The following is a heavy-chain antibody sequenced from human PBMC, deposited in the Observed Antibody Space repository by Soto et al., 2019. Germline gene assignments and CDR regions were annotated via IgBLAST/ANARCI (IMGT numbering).Heavy chain of an antibody. CDR1: GFTFSSYG. D-gene: IGHD3-16*01. Sequence: QVQLVESGGGVVQPGRSLRLSCAASGFTFSSYGMHWVRQAPGKGLEWVALISYDGSDKYYADSVKGRFTISRDNSKNTLYLQMNSLGVEDTAVYYCGDGQFLSDYWGQGTLVTGSS. V-gene: IGHV3-30*03. J-gene: IGHJ4*02. CDR2: ISYDGSDK. CDR3: GDGQFLSDY.